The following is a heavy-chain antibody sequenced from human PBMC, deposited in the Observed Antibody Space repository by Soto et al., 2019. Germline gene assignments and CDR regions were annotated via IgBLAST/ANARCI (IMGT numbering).Heavy chain of an antibody. CDR1: GFTFSSYA. V-gene: IGHV3-23*01. CDR2: ISGSGGST. J-gene: IGHJ4*02. D-gene: IGHD2-15*01. Sequence: EVQLLESGGGLVQPGGSLRLSCAASGFTFSSYAMSWVRQAPGKGLEWVSAISGSGGSTYYADPVKGRFTISRDNPKNTLYMQMNSLRAEEKAVYYCAKRGYCSGGSCYSVFFFDYWGQGTLVTVSS. CDR3: AKRGYCSGGSCYSVFFFDY.